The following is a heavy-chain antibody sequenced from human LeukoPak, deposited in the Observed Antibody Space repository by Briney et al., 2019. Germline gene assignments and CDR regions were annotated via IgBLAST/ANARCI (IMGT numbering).Heavy chain of an antibody. CDR2: FDPEDGET. Sequence: GASVKVSCKVSGSTVTDISMNWVRQDPGKGLEWMGGFDPEDGETTYAQKFEGRVTMTEDTSTDTAYMELNSLTSADTAVYYCTTGYAAWGQGTLVSVSS. J-gene: IGHJ5*02. CDR1: GSTVTDIS. V-gene: IGHV1-24*01. CDR3: TTGYAA. D-gene: IGHD3-16*01.